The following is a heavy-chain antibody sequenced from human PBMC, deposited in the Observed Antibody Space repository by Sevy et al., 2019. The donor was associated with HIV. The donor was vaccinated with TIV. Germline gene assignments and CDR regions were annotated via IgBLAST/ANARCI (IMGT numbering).Heavy chain of an antibody. CDR1: CGSISSSDSY. CDR3: ASKRGYNHDPFDY. Sequence: SETLSLTCTVSCGSISSSDSYWSWIRQPPGKGLEWTGYIHYTGGTYYNPFLKSRVGMSVDTSQRQFSLKLSFLTAADTAVYYCASKRGYNHDPFDYWGRGTLVTVSS. V-gene: IGHV4-30-4*01. D-gene: IGHD5-12*01. J-gene: IGHJ4*02. CDR2: IHYTGGT.